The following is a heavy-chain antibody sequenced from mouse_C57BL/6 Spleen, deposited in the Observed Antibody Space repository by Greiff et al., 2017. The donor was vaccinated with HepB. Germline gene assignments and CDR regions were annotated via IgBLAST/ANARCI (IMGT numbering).Heavy chain of an antibody. D-gene: IGHD2-1*01. J-gene: IGHJ4*01. CDR3: GRSYGNYGYAMDY. CDR1: GYSFTGYY. V-gene: IGHV1-42*01. Sequence: EVQLQQSGPELVKPGASVKISCKASGYSFTGYYMNWVKQSPEKSLEWIGEINPSTGGTTYNQKFKAKATLTVDKSSSTAYMQLKSLTSEDSAVYYCGRSYGNYGYAMDYWGQGTSVTVSS. CDR2: INPSTGGT.